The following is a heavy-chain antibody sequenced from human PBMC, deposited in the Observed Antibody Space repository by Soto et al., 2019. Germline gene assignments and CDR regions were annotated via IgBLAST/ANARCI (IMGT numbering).Heavy chain of an antibody. D-gene: IGHD3-10*01. CDR3: ARGTGPGSFLIDT. Sequence: QVHLVESGGGVVQPGRSLRLSCAASGFVFSNYCFHWVRQAPGQGLEWVALIWSDGSYDHYAHSVKGRFTVSRDNSKNTVYIQRNSVRGEDTAVYFCARGTGPGSFLIDTWGQGTLVTVSS. V-gene: IGHV3-33*01. CDR1: GFVFSNYC. CDR2: IWSDGSYD. J-gene: IGHJ5*02.